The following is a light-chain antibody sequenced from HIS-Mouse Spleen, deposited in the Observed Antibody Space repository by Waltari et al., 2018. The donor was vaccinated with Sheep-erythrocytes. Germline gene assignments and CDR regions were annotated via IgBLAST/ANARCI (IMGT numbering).Light chain of an antibody. CDR3: CSYAGSYNHV. CDR1: SSDVGGYNY. Sequence: QSALTQPRSASGSPGQSVTISCTGTSSDVGGYNYFSWYQQYPGKAPKLMIYDVSKRPSGVPDRFSGSKSGNTASLTISGLQAEDEADYYCCSYAGSYNHVFATGTKVTVL. V-gene: IGLV2-11*01. J-gene: IGLJ1*01. CDR2: DVS.